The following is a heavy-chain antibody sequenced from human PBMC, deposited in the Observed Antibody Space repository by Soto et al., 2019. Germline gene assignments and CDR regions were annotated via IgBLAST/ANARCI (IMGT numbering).Heavy chain of an antibody. CDR3: ARLRPIAAAGTDY. D-gene: IGHD6-13*01. CDR1: EFTVSSHY. CDR2: IYSGGST. V-gene: IGHV3-66*01. J-gene: IGHJ4*02. Sequence: EVQLVESGGGLVQPGGSLRLSCAASEFTVSSHYMSWVRQAPGKGLEWVSVIYSGGSTYYADSVKGRFTISRDNSKNTLYLQMNSLRAEDTAVYYCARLRPIAAAGTDYWGQGTLVTVSS.